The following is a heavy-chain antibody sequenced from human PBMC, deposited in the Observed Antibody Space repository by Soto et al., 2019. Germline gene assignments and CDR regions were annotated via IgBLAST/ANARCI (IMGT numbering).Heavy chain of an antibody. J-gene: IGHJ4*02. D-gene: IGHD5-12*01. CDR3: ARLGPKDSGYDYVIERYYFDY. CDR2: IYYSGST. V-gene: IGHV4-39*01. CDR1: GGSISSSSYY. Sequence: SETLSLTCTVSGGSISSSSYYWGWIRQPPGKGLEWIGSIYYSGSTYYNPSLKSRVTISVDTSKNQFSLKLSSVTAADTAVYYCARLGPKDSGYDYVIERYYFDYWGQGTLVTVSS.